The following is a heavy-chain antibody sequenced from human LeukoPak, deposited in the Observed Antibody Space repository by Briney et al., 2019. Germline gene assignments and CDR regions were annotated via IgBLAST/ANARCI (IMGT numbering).Heavy chain of an antibody. J-gene: IGHJ4*02. Sequence: PSETLSLTCTVSGGSISSYYWSWIRQPPGKGLEWIGYVYYSGTTNYNPSLKSRVSISVDTSKNQFSLKLSSVTAADTAVYYCARQGYDSGYYYFYYWGQGTLVTVSS. V-gene: IGHV4-59*01. D-gene: IGHD5-12*01. CDR3: ARQGYDSGYYYFYY. CDR2: VYYSGTT. CDR1: GGSISSYY.